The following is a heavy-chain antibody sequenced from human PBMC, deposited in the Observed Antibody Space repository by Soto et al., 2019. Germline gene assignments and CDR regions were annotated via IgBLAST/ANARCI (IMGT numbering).Heavy chain of an antibody. CDR2: ISHSGGT. Sequence: VQLLESGGGLVRPGGSLRLSCAASGFTFSDYAMGWVRQAPGKGLGWVSTISHSGGTYYADSVKGRITISRDDAKNTVLLKMDSPRAGDTAIYYRTKVVIYRSNPNYFDPWGQGTLVIVSS. V-gene: IGHV3-23*01. CDR3: TKVVIYRSNPNYFDP. CDR1: GFTFSDYA. D-gene: IGHD6-13*01. J-gene: IGHJ5*02.